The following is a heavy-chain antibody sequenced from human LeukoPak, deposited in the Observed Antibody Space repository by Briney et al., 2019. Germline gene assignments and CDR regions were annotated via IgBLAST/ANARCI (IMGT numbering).Heavy chain of an antibody. J-gene: IGHJ4*02. CDR2: MNHSGST. V-gene: IGHV4-34*01. CDR3: ARGRPLLGYYCSGGSCYSVGFDY. D-gene: IGHD2-15*01. CDR1: GGSFSGYY. Sequence: SETLSLTCAVYGGSFSGYYWSWIRQPPGKGLEWIGEMNHSGSTNYNPSLKSRVTISVDTSKNQFSLKLSSVTAADTAVYYCARGRPLLGYYCSGGSCYSVGFDYWGQGTLVTVSS.